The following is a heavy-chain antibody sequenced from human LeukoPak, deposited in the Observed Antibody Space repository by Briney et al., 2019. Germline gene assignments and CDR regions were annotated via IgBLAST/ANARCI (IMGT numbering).Heavy chain of an antibody. V-gene: IGHV4-34*01. CDR2: INHSGST. Sequence: PSETLSLTCAVYGGSFSGYYWSWIRQPPGKGLEWIGEINHSGSTNYNPSLKSRVTISVDTSKNQFSLKLSSVTAADTAVYYCARGLYGSGGYYLDYWGQGTLVTVSS. J-gene: IGHJ4*02. CDR1: GGSFSGYY. CDR3: ARGLYGSGGYYLDY. D-gene: IGHD3-10*01.